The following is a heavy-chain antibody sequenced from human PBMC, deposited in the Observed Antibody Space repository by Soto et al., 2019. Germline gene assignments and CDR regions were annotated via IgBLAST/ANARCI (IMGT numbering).Heavy chain of an antibody. D-gene: IGHD3-3*01. CDR1: GFTFSSYA. Sequence: PGGSLRLSCAASGFTFSSYAMHWVRQAPGKGLEWVAVISYDGSNKYYADSVKGRFTISRDNSKNTLYLQMNSLRAEDTAVYYCARDTKDYDFWSGYYFDYYYYGMDVWGQGTTVTVSS. J-gene: IGHJ6*02. V-gene: IGHV3-30-3*01. CDR2: ISYDGSNK. CDR3: ARDTKDYDFWSGYYFDYYYYGMDV.